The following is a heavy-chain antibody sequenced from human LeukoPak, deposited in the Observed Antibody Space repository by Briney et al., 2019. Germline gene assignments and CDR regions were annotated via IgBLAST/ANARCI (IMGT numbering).Heavy chain of an antibody. Sequence: SETLSLTCTVSGGSISTSSYSWGWVRQPPGRGLECIGSIHYSGRTYYNPSLKSRVIVSIDTSRNQFSLRLSSVTAADTAVYYCARGYVGVRYGPGPLNWGQGTLVTVSS. J-gene: IGHJ4*02. V-gene: IGHV4-39*01. CDR3: ARGYVGVRYGPGPLN. CDR1: GGSISTSSYS. D-gene: IGHD3-10*01. CDR2: IHYSGRT.